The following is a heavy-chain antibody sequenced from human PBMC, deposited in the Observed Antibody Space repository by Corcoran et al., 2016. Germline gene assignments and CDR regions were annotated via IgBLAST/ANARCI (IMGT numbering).Heavy chain of an antibody. J-gene: IGHJ4*02. CDR3: ARVGSSSWYMGY. D-gene: IGHD6-13*01. V-gene: IGHV3-33*01. CDR2: IWYDGSNK. Sequence: QVQLVESGGGVVQPGRSLRLSCAASGFTFSSYGMHWVRQAPGKGLEWVAVIWYDGSNKYYADSVKGRFTISRDNSKNTLYLQMNSLRAEDTAVYDCARVGSSSWYMGYWGQGTLVTVSS. CDR1: GFTFSSYG.